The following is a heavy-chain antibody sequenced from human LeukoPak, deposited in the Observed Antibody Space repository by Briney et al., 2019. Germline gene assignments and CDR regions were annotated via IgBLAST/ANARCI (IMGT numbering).Heavy chain of an antibody. Sequence: SETLSLPCTVSGGSISSYYWSWIRHPPGKGLEWIGYIYYSGSTNYNPSLEGRVTISVGTCKSQFSLKLSSVTAADTAVYYCAAWGLVAGNGTSAFDIWGQGTMVTASS. CDR3: AAWGLVAGNGTSAFDI. CDR2: IYYSGST. CDR1: GGSISSYY. D-gene: IGHD6-19*01. J-gene: IGHJ3*02. V-gene: IGHV4-59*01.